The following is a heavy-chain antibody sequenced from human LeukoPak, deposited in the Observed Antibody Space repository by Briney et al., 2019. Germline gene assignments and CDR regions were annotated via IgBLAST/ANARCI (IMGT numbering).Heavy chain of an antibody. J-gene: IGHJ5*02. Sequence: SETLSLTCAVYGGSFSGYYWSWIRQPPGKGLEWIGEINHSGSTNYNPSLKSRVTISVDTSKNQFSLKLSSVTAADTAVYYCARQIGRRSGSYYSRRYNWFDPWGQGTLVTVSS. CDR3: ARQIGRRSGSYYSRRYNWFDP. CDR2: INHSGST. D-gene: IGHD1-26*01. CDR1: GGSFSGYY. V-gene: IGHV4-34*01.